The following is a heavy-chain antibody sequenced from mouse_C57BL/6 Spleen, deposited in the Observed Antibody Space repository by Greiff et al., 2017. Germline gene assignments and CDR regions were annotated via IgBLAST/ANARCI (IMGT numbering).Heavy chain of an antibody. V-gene: IGHV1-50*01. D-gene: IGHD1-1*01. CDR3: ATLITTVVATPLDY. Sequence: VQLQQPGAELVKPGASVKLSCKASGYTFTSYWMQWVKQRPGQGLEWIGEIDPSDSYTNYNQKFKGKATLTVEASSSTAYMQLSSLTSEDSAVDYCATLITTVVATPLDYWGQGTTLTVSS. J-gene: IGHJ2*01. CDR2: IDPSDSYT. CDR1: GYTFTSYW.